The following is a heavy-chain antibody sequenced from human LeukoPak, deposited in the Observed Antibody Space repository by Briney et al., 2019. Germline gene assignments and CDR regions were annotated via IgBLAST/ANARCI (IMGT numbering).Heavy chain of an antibody. CDR1: GFTFSTYT. CDR2: ISSSSYI. Sequence: GGSLRLSCAASGFTFSTYTMNWVRQAPGKGLEWVSSISSSSYIYYADSVKGRFTISRDNAKNSLYLQMNSLRAEDTAVYYCASKHDYGDYGYFDYWGQGTLVTVSS. CDR3: ASKHDYGDYGYFDY. V-gene: IGHV3-21*01. D-gene: IGHD4-17*01. J-gene: IGHJ4*02.